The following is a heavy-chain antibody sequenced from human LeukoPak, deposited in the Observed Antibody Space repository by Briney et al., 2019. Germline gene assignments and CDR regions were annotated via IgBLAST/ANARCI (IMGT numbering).Heavy chain of an antibody. CDR3: ARGHIVGATRTWFDP. CDR2: DSGRT. V-gene: IGHV4-59*12. D-gene: IGHD1-26*01. J-gene: IGHJ5*02. Sequence: PSETLSLTCTVSGGSIGHFHWSWIRQPPGKGLEWIGSDSGRTNYNPSLKSRVTISVDTSKNQFSLKVNYVTAADTAVYYCARGHIVGATRTWFDPWGQGTLVTVSS. CDR1: GGSIGHFH.